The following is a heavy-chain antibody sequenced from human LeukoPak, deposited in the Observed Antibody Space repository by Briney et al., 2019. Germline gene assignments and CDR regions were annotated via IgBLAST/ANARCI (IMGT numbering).Heavy chain of an antibody. CDR1: GGSISSSSYY. CDR3: ARGAYYDSSGYPPLYFDY. J-gene: IGHJ4*02. Sequence: SETLSLTCTVSGGSISSSSYYWGWIRQPPGKGLEWIGSIYYSRSTYYNPSLKSRVTISVDTSKNQFSLKLSSVTAADTAVYYCARGAYYDSSGYPPLYFDYWGQGALVTVSS. V-gene: IGHV4-39*07. D-gene: IGHD3-22*01. CDR2: IYYSRST.